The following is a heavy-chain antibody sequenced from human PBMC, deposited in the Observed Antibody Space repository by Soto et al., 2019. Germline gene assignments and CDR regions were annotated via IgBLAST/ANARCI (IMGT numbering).Heavy chain of an antibody. V-gene: IGHV4-34*01. D-gene: IGHD2-2*01. CDR1: GGSFSGYY. Sequence: SETLSLTCAVYGGSFSGYYWSWIRQPPGKGLEWIGEINHSGSTNYNPSLKSRVTISVDTSKNQFSLKLSSVYAADTAVYYCVRGWVHFVILVVPAAMTNSSNWFDPWGQGTLVTVSS. CDR3: VRGWVHFVILVVPAAMTNSSNWFDP. J-gene: IGHJ5*02. CDR2: INHSGST.